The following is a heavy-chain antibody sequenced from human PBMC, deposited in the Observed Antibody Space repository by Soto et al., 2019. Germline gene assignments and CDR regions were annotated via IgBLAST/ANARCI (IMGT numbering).Heavy chain of an antibody. CDR3: AKAITYLNWFDP. D-gene: IGHD5-12*01. V-gene: IGHV3-23*01. J-gene: IGHJ5*02. CDR2: ISGSGGST. CDR1: GFTFSSYA. Sequence: GGSLRLSCAASGFTFSSYAMSWVRQAPGKGLEWVSAISGSGGSTYYADSVKGRFTISRDNSKNTLYLQMNSLRAEDTAAYYCAKAITYLNWFDPWGQGTLVTVSS.